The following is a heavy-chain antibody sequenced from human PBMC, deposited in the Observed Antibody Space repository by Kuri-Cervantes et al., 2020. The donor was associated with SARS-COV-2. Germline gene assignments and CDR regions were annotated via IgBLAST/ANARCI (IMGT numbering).Heavy chain of an antibody. CDR3: ARAYTMIPYYYYGMDV. CDR1: GYTFTSYY. Sequence: ASVKVSCKASGYTFTSYYMHWVRQALGQGLEWKGIINPSGGSTSYAQKFQGRVTITRDTSASTAYMELSSLRSEDTAVYYCARAYTMIPYYYYGMDVWGQGTTVTVSS. D-gene: IGHD3-22*01. J-gene: IGHJ6*02. CDR2: INPSGGST. V-gene: IGHV1-46*01.